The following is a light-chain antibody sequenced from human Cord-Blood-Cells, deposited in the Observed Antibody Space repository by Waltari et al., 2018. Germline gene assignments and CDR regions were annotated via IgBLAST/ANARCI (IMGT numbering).Light chain of an antibody. CDR1: RSDVGSYNL. V-gene: IGLV2-23*01. Sequence: QCALNQPATVPGSPGQTITNSCTGTRSDVGSYNLVQWYQQHPGKAPKLMIYEGSKRPSGVSNRFSGSKSGNTASLTISGLQAEDEADYYCCSYAVSSTWVFGGGTKLTVL. J-gene: IGLJ3*02. CDR3: CSYAVSSTWV. CDR2: EGS.